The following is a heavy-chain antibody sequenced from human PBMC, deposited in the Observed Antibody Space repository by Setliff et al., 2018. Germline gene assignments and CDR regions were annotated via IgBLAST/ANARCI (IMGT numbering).Heavy chain of an antibody. CDR1: GGSISSSNW. CDR3: ATGYSGSPGSYYFDY. D-gene: IGHD1-26*01. CDR2: IYHSGST. V-gene: IGHV4-4*02. J-gene: IGHJ4*02. Sequence: SETLSLTCAVSGGSISSSNWWSWVRQPPGKGLEWIGEIYHSGSTNYNPSLKSRVTISVDKSKNQFSLKLSSVTAADTAVHYCATGYSGSPGSYYFDYWGQGTLVTVSS.